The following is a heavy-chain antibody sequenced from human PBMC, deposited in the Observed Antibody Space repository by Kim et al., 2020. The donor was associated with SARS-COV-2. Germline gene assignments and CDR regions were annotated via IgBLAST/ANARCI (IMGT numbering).Heavy chain of an antibody. D-gene: IGHD2-21*02. CDR3: ASLPSWGEGDLSP. Sequence: SETLSLTCAVSGGSISSSNWWSWVRQPPGKGLEWIGEIYHSGSTNYNPSLKSRVTISVDKSKNQFSLKLSSVTAADTAVYYCASLPSWGEGDLSPWGQGTLVTVSS. J-gene: IGHJ5*02. V-gene: IGHV4-4*02. CDR2: IYHSGST. CDR1: GGSISSSNW.